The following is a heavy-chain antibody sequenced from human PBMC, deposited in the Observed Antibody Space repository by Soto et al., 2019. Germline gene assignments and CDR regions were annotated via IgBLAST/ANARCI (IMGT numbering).Heavy chain of an antibody. D-gene: IGHD5-18*01. CDR2: IYYSGNT. J-gene: IGHJ6*02. V-gene: IGHV4-31*03. CDR3: ARDRLMATAGTARHYFGLDV. CDR1: GGSISSGGYY. Sequence: SETLSLTCTVSGGSISSGGYYWSWVRQNPRRGLEWIGNIYYSGNTYYNPSLKSRLTISVDTAKNQFSLNLSSVTAADTAVYYCARDRLMATAGTARHYFGLDVWGQGTTVTAP.